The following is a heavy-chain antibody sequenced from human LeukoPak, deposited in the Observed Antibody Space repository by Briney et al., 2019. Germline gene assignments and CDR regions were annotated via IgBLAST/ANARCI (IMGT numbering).Heavy chain of an antibody. J-gene: IGHJ4*02. CDR1: GFTFSSYW. CDR3: IRARPDCSSTSCPFEY. V-gene: IGHV3-74*01. Sequence: GGSLRLSCAASGFTFSSYWMHWVRQAPGKGLVWVSRINGDGSDISYADSVKGRFTISRDNAKNTVYVQMNSLRAEDTAVYYCIRARPDCSSTSCPFEYWGQGTLVTVSS. CDR2: INGDGSDI. D-gene: IGHD2-2*01.